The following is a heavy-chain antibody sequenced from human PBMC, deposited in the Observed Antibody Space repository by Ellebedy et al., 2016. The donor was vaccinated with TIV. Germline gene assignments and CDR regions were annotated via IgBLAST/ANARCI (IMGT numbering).Heavy chain of an antibody. CDR1: GFTFNNYA. CDR3: TKPPAETQRYSGHDS. D-gene: IGHD2-15*01. CDR2: MNGRGDTL. J-gene: IGHJ4*02. Sequence: PGGSLRLSCATPGFTFNNYAMSWVRPAPGKGLEWVSVMNGRGDTLKYAASVKGRFTISRDNSKHTLYLQMNSLRVEDTAVYYCTKPPAETQRYSGHDSWGQGTLVTVSS. V-gene: IGHV3-23*01.